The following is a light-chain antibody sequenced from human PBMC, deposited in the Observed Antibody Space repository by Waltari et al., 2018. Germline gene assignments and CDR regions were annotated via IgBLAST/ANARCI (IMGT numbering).Light chain of an antibody. CDR3: QEYVNLPAT. V-gene: IGKV3-20*01. J-gene: IGKJ1*01. CDR2: DTS. Sequence: EIVLTQSPGTLSLSPGDRATLSCRASQSVRRSLTWYQQKPGQAPRLLIYDTSTRAPGIPDRFSGSGSGTDFSLTISRLEPEDFAVYYCQEYVNLPATFGQGTKVEIK. CDR1: QSVRRS.